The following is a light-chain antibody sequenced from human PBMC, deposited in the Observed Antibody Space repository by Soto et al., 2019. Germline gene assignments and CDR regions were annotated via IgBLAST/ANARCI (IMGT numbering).Light chain of an antibody. V-gene: IGKV1-39*01. CDR2: AAS. J-gene: IGKJ3*01. CDR1: QSISNY. Sequence: DIQMTQSPSSLSASVGGRVTITCRASQSISNYLNWYQQKPGKAPKLLIYAASSLQSGVPSRFSGSGSGTDFTLTISSLQPEDFATYSCQQSYTTLFTFGPGTNVDI. CDR3: QQSYTTLFT.